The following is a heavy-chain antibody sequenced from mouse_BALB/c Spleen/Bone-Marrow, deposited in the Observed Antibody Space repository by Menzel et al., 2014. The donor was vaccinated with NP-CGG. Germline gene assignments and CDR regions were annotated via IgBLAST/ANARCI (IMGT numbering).Heavy chain of an antibody. V-gene: IGHV4-1*02. CDR2: INPDSRTI. CDR3: ARGSYYGNLDY. Sequence: DVMLVESGGGLVQPGGSLKLSCAASGFDLRRYWMSWVRQAPGKGLQWIGEINPDSRTINYTPFLKDKFIISRDNAKNTLYLQMSKVRSEDTALYYCARGSYYGNLDYWGQGTTLTVSS. CDR1: GFDLRRYW. D-gene: IGHD2-1*01. J-gene: IGHJ2*01.